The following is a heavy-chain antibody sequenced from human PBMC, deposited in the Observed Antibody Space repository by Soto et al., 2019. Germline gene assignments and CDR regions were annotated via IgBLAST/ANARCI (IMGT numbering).Heavy chain of an antibody. J-gene: IGHJ4*02. CDR1: GFTFSSYA. CDR3: ARDHGQSSCPVFDY. V-gene: IGHV3-30-3*01. CDR2: ISYDGSNK. Sequence: GGSLRLSCAASGFTFSSYAMHWVRQAPGKGLEWVAVISYDGSNKYYADSVKGRFTISRDNSKNTLYLQMNSLRAEDTAVYYCARDHGQSSCPVFDYWGQGALVTVSS.